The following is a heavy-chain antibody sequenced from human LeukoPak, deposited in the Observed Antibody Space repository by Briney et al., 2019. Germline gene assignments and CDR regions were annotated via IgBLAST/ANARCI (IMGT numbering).Heavy chain of an antibody. V-gene: IGHV3-7*01. J-gene: IGHJ4*02. Sequence: QSGGSLRLSCTASGFNVSSKYMNWVRQAPGQGLEWVANINQDGSEKYYLDSAKGRFTISRDNARNSLYLQVNSLRAEDTAVYYCARGGTSGYSSTRHFWGGNYYFDYWGQGSLVTVSS. D-gene: IGHD2-2*01. CDR3: ARGGTSGYSSTRHFWGGNYYFDY. CDR1: GFNVSSKY. CDR2: INQDGSEK.